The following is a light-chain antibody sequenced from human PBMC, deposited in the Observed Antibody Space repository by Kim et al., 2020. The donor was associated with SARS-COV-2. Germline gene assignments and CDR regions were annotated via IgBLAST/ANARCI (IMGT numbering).Light chain of an antibody. CDR1: SSDVGGYNY. CDR3: SSYTSSGSVV. CDR2: DVS. Sequence: QSALTQPASVSGSPGQSITISCTGTSSDVGGYNYVSWYQQHPGKAPKLMIYDVSKRPSGVSNRFSGSKSGNTASLTISGLQAEDEADYYCSSYTSSGSVVFGGGTQLTVL. V-gene: IGLV2-14*01. J-gene: IGLJ2*01.